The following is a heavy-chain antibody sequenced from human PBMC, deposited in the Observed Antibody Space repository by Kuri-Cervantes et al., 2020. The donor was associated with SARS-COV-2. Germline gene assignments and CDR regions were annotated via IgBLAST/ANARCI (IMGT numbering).Heavy chain of an antibody. CDR2: INPSGGST. CDR3: ARDVFPAYYYDSSGPTLGMW. V-gene: IGHV1-46*01. Sequence: ASVKDSCKASGYTFTSYYMHWVRQAPGQGLEWMGIINPSGGSTSYAQKFQGRVTMTRDTSTSTVYMELSSLRSEDTAVYYCARDVFPAYYYDSSGPTLGMWWGQGTLVTVSS. D-gene: IGHD3-22*01. J-gene: IGHJ4*02. CDR1: GYTFTSYY.